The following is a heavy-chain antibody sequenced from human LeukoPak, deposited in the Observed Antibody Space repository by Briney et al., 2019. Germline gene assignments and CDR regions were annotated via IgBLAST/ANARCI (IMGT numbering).Heavy chain of an antibody. CDR3: ATLSDAIAAAGTRNY. V-gene: IGHV3-23*01. CDR1: GFTFSSYA. D-gene: IGHD6-13*01. J-gene: IGHJ4*02. CDR2: ISGSGGST. Sequence: GGSLRLSCAASGFTFSSYAMSWVRQAPGKGLEWVSAISGSGGSTNYADSVNGRFTISRDNSKNMLHLQMSSLRAEDTAVYYCATLSDAIAAAGTRNYWGQGTLVTVSS.